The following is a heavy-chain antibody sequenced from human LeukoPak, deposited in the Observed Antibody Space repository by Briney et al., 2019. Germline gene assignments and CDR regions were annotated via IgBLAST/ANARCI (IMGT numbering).Heavy chain of an antibody. V-gene: IGHV3-43*02. CDR2: ISGDGGST. Sequence: GGSLRLSCAASGFTFDDYAMHWGRQAPGEGLECVSLISGDGGSTYYADSVKGRFTISRDNSKNSLYLQMNSLRTEDTALYYCAKVAVHYYDSSGINEGGGYWDQGTLVTVSS. CDR1: GFTFDDYA. CDR3: AKVAVHYYDSSGINEGGGY. D-gene: IGHD3-22*01. J-gene: IGHJ4*02.